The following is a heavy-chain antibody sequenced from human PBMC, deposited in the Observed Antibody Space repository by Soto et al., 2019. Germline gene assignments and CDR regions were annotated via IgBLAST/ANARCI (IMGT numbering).Heavy chain of an antibody. CDR2: ISYDGSSK. CDR1: GFTFSSHA. CDR3: VGEVGVRSLDN. D-gene: IGHD2-15*01. Sequence: GSLILSCAASGFTFSSHAMHGVRQAPGGGLEWVALISYDGSSKVYVDSVRGRFTISRDNSMNTVSLQMHSLRHEDAAVYYCVGEVGVRSLDNWGQGTLVTVSS. J-gene: IGHJ4*02. V-gene: IGHV3-30*04.